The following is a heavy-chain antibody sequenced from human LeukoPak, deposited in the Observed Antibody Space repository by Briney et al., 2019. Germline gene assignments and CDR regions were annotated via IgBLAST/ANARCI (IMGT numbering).Heavy chain of an antibody. CDR3: ARDCSGGSCYSYYGMDV. CDR2: ISSSSSYT. V-gene: IGHV3-11*06. J-gene: IGHJ6*04. CDR1: GFTFSDYY. Sequence: GGSLRLYCAASGFTFSDYYMSWIRQAPGNGREGVSYISSSSSYTNYADSVKGRFTISRDNAKNSLYLQMNSLRAEDTAVYYCARDCSGGSCYSYYGMDVWGKGTTVTVSS. D-gene: IGHD2-15*01.